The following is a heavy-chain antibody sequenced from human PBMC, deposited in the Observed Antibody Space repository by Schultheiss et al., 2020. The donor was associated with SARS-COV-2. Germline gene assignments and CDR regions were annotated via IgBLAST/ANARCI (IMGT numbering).Heavy chain of an antibody. CDR3: ARDRYDFWSGYVSYWYFDL. D-gene: IGHD3-3*01. J-gene: IGHJ2*01. V-gene: IGHV1-69*13. Sequence: SVKVSCKASGSTFSSYAISWVRQAPGQGLEWMGGIIPIFGTANYAQKFQGRVTITADESTSTAYMELSSLRSEDTAVYYCARDRYDFWSGYVSYWYFDLWGRGTLVTVSS. CDR2: IIPIFGTA. CDR1: GSTFSSYA.